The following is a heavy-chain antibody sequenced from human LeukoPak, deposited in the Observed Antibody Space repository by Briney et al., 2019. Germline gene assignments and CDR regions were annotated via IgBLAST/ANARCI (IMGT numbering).Heavy chain of an antibody. CDR3: GRDPRSCSSTSCLYYHYGVDV. CDR1: GFTFSAYA. J-gene: IGHJ6*02. CDR2: LSYDGTNK. Sequence: GGSLRLSCGASGFTFSAYAMHWVRQAPAKGLEWVELLSYDGTNKYSADSVKGRFTISRGISKNTLYLQMNILRDEDTAVYYCGRDPRSCSSTSCLYYHYGVDVWGQRTTVTVSS. D-gene: IGHD2-2*01. V-gene: IGHV3-30*04.